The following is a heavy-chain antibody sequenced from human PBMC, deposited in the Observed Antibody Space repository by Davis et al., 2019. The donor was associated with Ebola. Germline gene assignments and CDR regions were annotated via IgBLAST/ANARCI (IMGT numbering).Heavy chain of an antibody. CDR2: ISSNGGST. J-gene: IGHJ6*02. CDR1: GFTFSSYA. Sequence: GESLKISCSASGFTFSSYAMHWVRQAPGKGLEYVSAISSNGGSTYYADSVKGRFTISRDNSKNTLYLQMNSLRAEDTAVYYCARQPVDTAMVTFYYGMDVWGQGTTVTVSS. CDR3: ARQPVDTAMVTFYYGMDV. D-gene: IGHD5-18*01. V-gene: IGHV3-64*04.